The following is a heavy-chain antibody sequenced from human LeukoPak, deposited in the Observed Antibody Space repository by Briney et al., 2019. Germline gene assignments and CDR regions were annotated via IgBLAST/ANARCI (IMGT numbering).Heavy chain of an antibody. CDR1: GGSFSGYY. CDR2: INHSGST. D-gene: IGHD6-6*01. Sequence: SETLSLTCAVYGGSFSGYYWSWIRQPPGKGLEWIGEINHSGSTNYNPSLKSRVTMSVDTSKNQFSLKLSSVTAADTAVYYCAREQQQLVPWFDPWGQGTLVTVSS. CDR3: AREQQQLVPWFDP. V-gene: IGHV4-34*01. J-gene: IGHJ5*02.